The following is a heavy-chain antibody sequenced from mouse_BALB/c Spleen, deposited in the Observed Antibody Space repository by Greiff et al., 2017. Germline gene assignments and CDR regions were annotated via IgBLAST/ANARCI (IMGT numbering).Heavy chain of an antibody. CDR1: GFTFSSYA. D-gene: IGHD2-10*02. V-gene: IGHV5-9-4*01. CDR3: ARKEYGNYVGAMDY. J-gene: IGHJ4*01. Sequence: EVKLMESGGGLVKPGGSLKLSCAASGFTFSSYAMSWVRQSPEKRLEWVAEISSGGSYTYYPDTVTGRFTISRDNPKNTLFLQMTSLRSEDTAMYYCARKEYGNYVGAMDYWGQGTSVTVSS. CDR2: ISSGGSYT.